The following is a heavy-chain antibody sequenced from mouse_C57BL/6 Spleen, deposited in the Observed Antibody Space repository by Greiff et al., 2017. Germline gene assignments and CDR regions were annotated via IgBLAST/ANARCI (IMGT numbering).Heavy chain of an antibody. J-gene: IGHJ1*03. CDR1: GYSFTGYF. D-gene: IGHD2-12*01. CDR2: INPYNGDT. Sequence: VQLQQSGPELVKPGDSVKISCKASGYSFTGYFMNWVMQSHGKSLEWIGRINPYNGDTFYNQKFKGKATVPVDKYSSTTHMERRSLTSEDSAVYYCARFPNSYYDWYFDVWGTGTSVTVSS. V-gene: IGHV1-20*01. CDR3: ARFPNSYYDWYFDV.